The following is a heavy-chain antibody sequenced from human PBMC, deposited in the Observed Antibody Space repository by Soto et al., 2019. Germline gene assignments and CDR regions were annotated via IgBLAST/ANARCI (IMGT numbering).Heavy chain of an antibody. J-gene: IGHJ4*02. CDR2: ISGSGGST. D-gene: IGHD4-17*01. CDR3: ANPYGDYGY. CDR1: GFTSSSYS. Sequence: GGPLRIAYASSGFTSSSYSTSWVRQAPGKGLEWVSAISGSGGSTYYADSVKGRFTISRDNSKNTLYLQMNSLRAEDTAVYYCANPYGDYGYWGQGTLVTVSS. V-gene: IGHV3-23*01.